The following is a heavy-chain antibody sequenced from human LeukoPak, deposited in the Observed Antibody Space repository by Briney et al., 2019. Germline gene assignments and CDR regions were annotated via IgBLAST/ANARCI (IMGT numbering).Heavy chain of an antibody. J-gene: IGHJ4*02. V-gene: IGHV3-21*01. CDR2: ISSSSSYI. D-gene: IGHD6-19*01. CDR1: GFTFSSYS. CDR3: VKDRDYSSSIMGI. Sequence: GGSLRLSCAASGFTFSSYSMNWVRQAPGKGLEWVSSISSSSSYIYYADSVKGRFTISRDNAKNSLYLQMNSLRAEDTAMYYCVKDRDYSSSIMGIWGQGTLVTVSS.